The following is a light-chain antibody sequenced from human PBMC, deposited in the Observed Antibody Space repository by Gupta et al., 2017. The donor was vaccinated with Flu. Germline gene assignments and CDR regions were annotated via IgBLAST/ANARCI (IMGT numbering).Light chain of an antibody. V-gene: IGLV2-14*01. CDR3: CSYTSISNGV. J-gene: IGLJ3*02. CDR2: EVS. Sequence: SITISCTGTSSDVGGYIYVSWYQQHPGKAPKLIIYEVSNRPSGVSSRFSGSKSGNTASLTISGLQTEDEGDYYCCSYTSISNGVFGGGTKLTVL. CDR1: SSDVGGYIY.